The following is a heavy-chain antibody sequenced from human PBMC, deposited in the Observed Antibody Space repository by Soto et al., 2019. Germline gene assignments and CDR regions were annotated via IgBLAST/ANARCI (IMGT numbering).Heavy chain of an antibody. CDR3: AINAWSFGGNYFDF. J-gene: IGHJ4*02. CDR2: IWFDGSNK. D-gene: IGHD3-10*01. CDR1: GFTFRSYG. Sequence: QVQLVESGAGVVQPGRSLRLACVASGFTFRSYGMHWVRQAPGTGLEWVAVIWFDGSNKWYADSVKGRFTISRDNSKKTLYLQMNSLRVEYTAVYYCAINAWSFGGNYFDFWGQGTLVTVSS. V-gene: IGHV3-33*01.